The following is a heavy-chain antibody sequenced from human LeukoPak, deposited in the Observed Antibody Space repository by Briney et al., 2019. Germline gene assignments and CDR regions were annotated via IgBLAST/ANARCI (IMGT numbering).Heavy chain of an antibody. J-gene: IGHJ3*02. V-gene: IGHV4-30-2*01. CDR3: ARAKTTVINDAFDI. CDR1: GGSFSGYY. Sequence: PSETLSLTCAVYGGSFSGYYWSWIRQPPGKGLEWIGYIYHSGSTYYNPSLKSRVTISVDRSKNQFSLKLSSVTAADTAVYYCARAKTTVINDAFDIWGQGTMVTVSS. D-gene: IGHD4-23*01. CDR2: IYHSGST.